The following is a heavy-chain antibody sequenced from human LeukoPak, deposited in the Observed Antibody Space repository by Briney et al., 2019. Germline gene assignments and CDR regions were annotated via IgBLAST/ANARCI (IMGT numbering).Heavy chain of an antibody. CDR1: GFIFRSYE. CDR3: AREDDSSGYLLQDAFDI. CDR2: ISSSGTTI. J-gene: IGHJ3*02. V-gene: IGHV3-48*03. D-gene: IGHD3-22*01. Sequence: GGSLRLSCAASGFIFRSYEMNWVRQAPGKGLEWVSYISSSGTTIYYADSVKGRFTICRDNAKNSLYLQMNSLRAEDTALYYCAREDDSSGYLLQDAFDIWGQGTMVTVSS.